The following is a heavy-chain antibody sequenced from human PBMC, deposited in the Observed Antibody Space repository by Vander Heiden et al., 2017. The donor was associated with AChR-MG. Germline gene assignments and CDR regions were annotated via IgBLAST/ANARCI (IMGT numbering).Heavy chain of an antibody. D-gene: IGHD3-22*01. CDR2: IVYSGTT. V-gene: IGHV4-39*01. CDR3: ARRHYYDWNGDVDY. CDR1: GGSISSSNYH. J-gene: IGHJ4*02. Sequence: QLQLQESGPGLVKPSETLSLTCTVSGGSISSSNYHWDWIRQPPGKGLELIANIVYSGTTYYNPSLKSRVTISVDTSKNQFSLKLSSVTAADTAVYYCARRHYYDWNGDVDYWGQGTLVTVSS.